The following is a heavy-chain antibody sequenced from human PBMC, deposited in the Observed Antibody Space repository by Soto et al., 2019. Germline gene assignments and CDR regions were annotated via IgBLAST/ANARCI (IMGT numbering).Heavy chain of an antibody. Sequence: QVQLVQSGAEVKKPGASVKVSCKASRYTFTNYEIHWVRQAPGQRLEWMGWINAGNGDTKYSQKFQGRVTITRDTPAGKGHVGVGRLGSGGTVGFYGGGVGGGGWVSLKTFFDYWGQGTLVTVSS. CDR2: INAGNGDT. CDR1: RYTFTNYE. D-gene: IGHD3-16*01. J-gene: IGHJ4*02. CDR3: GGVGGGGWVSLKTFFDY. V-gene: IGHV1-3*01.